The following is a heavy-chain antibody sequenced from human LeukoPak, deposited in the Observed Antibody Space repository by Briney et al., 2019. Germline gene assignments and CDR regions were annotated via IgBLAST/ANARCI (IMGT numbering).Heavy chain of an antibody. CDR2: IIPMFGTA. Sequence: SVKVSCKASGGTFSGYAISWVRQAPGQGLEWMGGIIPMFGTANYAQKFRVRVTITADKSTNTAYMDLRGLRSEDTAVYYCARGLRSLAWSSPHYYYYYYMDVWGKGTTVTVSS. J-gene: IGHJ6*03. CDR3: ARGLRSLAWSSPHYYYYYYMDV. V-gene: IGHV1-69*06. D-gene: IGHD3-3*01. CDR1: GGTFSGYA.